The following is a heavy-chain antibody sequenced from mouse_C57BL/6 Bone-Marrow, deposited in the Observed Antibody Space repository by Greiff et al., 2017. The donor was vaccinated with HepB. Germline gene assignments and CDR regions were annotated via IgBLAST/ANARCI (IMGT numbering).Heavy chain of an antibody. V-gene: IGHV3-6*01. J-gene: IGHJ3*01. CDR1: GYSIPSGYY. Sequence: LQESGPGLVKPSQSLSLTCSVTGYSIPSGYYWNWLRQFPGNKLEWMGYISYDGSNNYNPSLKKRISITRDTSKNQFFLKLNSVTTEDTATYYCARGLCAWFAYWGQGTLVTVSA. CDR2: ISYDGSN. CDR3: ARGLCAWFAY.